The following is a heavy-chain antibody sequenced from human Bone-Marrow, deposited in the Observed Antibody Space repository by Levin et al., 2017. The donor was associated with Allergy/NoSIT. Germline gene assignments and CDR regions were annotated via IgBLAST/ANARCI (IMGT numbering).Heavy chain of an antibody. CDR3: ARDTAMVRSYYYYGMDV. D-gene: IGHD5-18*01. J-gene: IGHJ6*02. Sequence: GESLKISCAASGFTFSSYEMNWVRQAPGKGLEWVSYISSSGSTIYYADSVKGRFTISRDNAKNSLYLQMNSLRAEDTAVYYCARDTAMVRSYYYYGMDVWGQGTTVTVSS. V-gene: IGHV3-48*03. CDR2: ISSSGSTI. CDR1: GFTFSSYE.